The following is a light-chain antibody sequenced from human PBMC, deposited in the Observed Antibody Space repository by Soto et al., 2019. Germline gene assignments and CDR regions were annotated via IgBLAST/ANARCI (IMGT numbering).Light chain of an antibody. J-gene: IGKJ1*01. CDR2: DAA. Sequence: DIQMTQSPSTLSASGGDRVTITCRASQSISTWLAWYQQKPVKAPKLVIYDAASLESGVPSRFSGRGSGTESTLTISSLQDDDDATYDCQQYDSTWTFGQGTKVDSK. V-gene: IGKV1-5*01. CDR1: QSISTW. CDR3: QQYDSTWT.